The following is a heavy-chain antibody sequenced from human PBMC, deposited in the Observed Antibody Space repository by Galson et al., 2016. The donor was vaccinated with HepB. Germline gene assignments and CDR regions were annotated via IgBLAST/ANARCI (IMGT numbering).Heavy chain of an antibody. D-gene: IGHD3-10*01. V-gene: IGHV4-39*01. CDR1: GGPISTNNGY. CDR3: ARRTYGSGIDY. Sequence: SETLSLTCTVSGGPISTNNGYWGWVRQPPGKGLEWIGTVYYSGATFHNTSLKSRVSIFVDKSKNQLSLKLNSVTAADTAVYYCARRTYGSGIDYWGQGTTVIVAS. CDR2: VYYSGAT. J-gene: IGHJ4*03.